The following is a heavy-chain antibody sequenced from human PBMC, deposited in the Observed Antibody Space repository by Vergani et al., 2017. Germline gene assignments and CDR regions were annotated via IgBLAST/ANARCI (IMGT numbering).Heavy chain of an antibody. CDR3: ARDARNRDDRGINT. D-gene: IGHD3-16*01. CDR2: IIPIFGTA. Sequence: QVQLVQSGAEVKKPGSSVKVSCKASGGTFSSYAISWVRQAPGQGLEWMGGIIPIFGTANYAQKFQGRVTITADESTSTAYMKLSSLRSEDTAVYYCARDARNRDDRGINTWGQGTLVTVSS. V-gene: IGHV1-69*01. CDR1: GGTFSSYA. J-gene: IGHJ5*02.